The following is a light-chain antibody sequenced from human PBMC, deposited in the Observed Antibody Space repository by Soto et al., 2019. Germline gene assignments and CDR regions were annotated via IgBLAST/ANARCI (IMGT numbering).Light chain of an antibody. CDR2: GAS. CDR1: QSVSSSH. V-gene: IGKV3-20*01. Sequence: ECVLTQSPGTLSLSPGERATLSCRASQSVSSSHLAWYQRKPGQAPRLLIYGASSRATGIPDRFSGSGSGTDFTRTISRLEPEDFAVYYCQHYGSAPLTFGGGTKVEFK. J-gene: IGKJ4*01. CDR3: QHYGSAPLT.